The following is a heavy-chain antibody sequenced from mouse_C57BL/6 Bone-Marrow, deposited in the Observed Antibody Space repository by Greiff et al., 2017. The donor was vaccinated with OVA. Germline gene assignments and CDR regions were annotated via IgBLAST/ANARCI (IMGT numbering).Heavy chain of an antibody. D-gene: IGHD3-2*02. CDR2: IDPSDSYT. CDR3: ARYSSGHPWFAY. J-gene: IGHJ3*01. Sequence: QVQLQQPGAELVMPGASVKLSCKASGYTFTSYWMHWVKQRPGQGLEWIGEIDPSDSYTNYNQKFKGKSTLTVDKSSSTAYMQLSSLTSEDSAVYYCARYSSGHPWFAYWGQGTLVTVSA. CDR1: GYTFTSYW. V-gene: IGHV1-69*01.